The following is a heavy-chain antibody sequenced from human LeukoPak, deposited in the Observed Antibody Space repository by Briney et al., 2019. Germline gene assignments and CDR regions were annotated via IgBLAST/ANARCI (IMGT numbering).Heavy chain of an antibody. CDR2: IYSNGSS. V-gene: IGHV4-59*11. Sequence: SETLSLTCFVSGDSLSSHYWTWIRHPPGKRLEWVGYIYSNGSSNYSPSLKSRVTISIDTSKDQFSLRLTSVTAADTAVYFCARLEGFCPNGVCYRPKWTGFDPWGQGTLVTVSS. D-gene: IGHD2-8*01. CDR3: ARLEGFCPNGVCYRPKWTGFDP. J-gene: IGHJ5*02. CDR1: GDSLSSHY.